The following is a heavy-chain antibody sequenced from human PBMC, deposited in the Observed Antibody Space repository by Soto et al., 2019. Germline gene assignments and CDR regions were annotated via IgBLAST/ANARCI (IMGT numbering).Heavy chain of an antibody. CDR2: IHWNSGTT. CDR1: GFTFDDYA. D-gene: IGHD3-10*01. J-gene: IGHJ4*02. CDR3: VKTTGRTGWDHFDC. V-gene: IGHV3-9*01. Sequence: DVQLVKSGGGLVQPGRSLRLSCAASGFTFDDYAMHCVRQAAGKGLEWVSGIHWNSGTTGYAESVRGRFTISRDNAKNSLYLQMNSLRGEDTALYHCVKTTGRTGWDHFDCWGQGTLVTVSS.